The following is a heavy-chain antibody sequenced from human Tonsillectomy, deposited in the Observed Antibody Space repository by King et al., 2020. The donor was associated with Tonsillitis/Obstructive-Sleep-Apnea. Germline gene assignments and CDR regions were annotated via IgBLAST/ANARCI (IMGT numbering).Heavy chain of an antibody. CDR3: VIVRSIVGAYDVDY. D-gene: IGHD1-26*01. J-gene: IGHJ4*02. V-gene: IGHV3-72*01. CDR1: GFTFSDHY. CDR2: TRNKANSYTT. Sequence: VQLVESGGGLVQPGGSLRLSCVASGFTFSDHYMDWARQAPGKGLEWVGRTRNKANSYTTAYAASVKGRFTISRDDSRNSLYLQMKSLKTEDTAVYYCVIVRSIVGAYDVDYWGQGTLVTVSS.